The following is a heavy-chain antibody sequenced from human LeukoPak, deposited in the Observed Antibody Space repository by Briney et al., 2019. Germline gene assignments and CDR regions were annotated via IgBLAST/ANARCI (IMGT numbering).Heavy chain of an antibody. J-gene: IGHJ4*02. D-gene: IGHD3-10*01. Sequence: ASVKVSCKASGYTFTDYAMHWVRQAPGQSPEWVGWINTYTKYSQKFQGRVTITRDTSANIVYLNLSSLRSEDTAVYYCARVRGLGYYGSGSWENYFDYWGQGTLVTVSS. CDR3: ARVRGLGYYGSGSWENYFDY. V-gene: IGHV1-3*04. CDR1: GYTFTDYA. CDR2: INTYT.